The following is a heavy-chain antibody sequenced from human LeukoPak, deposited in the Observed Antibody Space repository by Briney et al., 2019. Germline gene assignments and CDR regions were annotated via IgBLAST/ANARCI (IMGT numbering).Heavy chain of an antibody. J-gene: IGHJ4*02. CDR1: GFTVSSNY. CDR3: ARDEKSGSYYRGY. CDR2: IYSGGST. V-gene: IGHV3-66*01. Sequence: GGSLRLSCAASGFTVSSNYMSWVRQAPGKGLEWVSVIYSGGSTYYADSVKGRFTISRDNSKNTLYLQMNSLRAEDTAVYYCARDEKSGSYYRGYWGQGTLVTVSS. D-gene: IGHD1-26*01.